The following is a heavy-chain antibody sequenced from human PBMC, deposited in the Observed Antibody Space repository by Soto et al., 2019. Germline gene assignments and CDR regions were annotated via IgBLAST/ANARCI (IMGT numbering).Heavy chain of an antibody. CDR2: ISSNGGST. Sequence: PGGSLRLSCSASGFTFSSYAMHWVRQAPGKGLEYVSAISSNGGSTYYADSVKGRFTISRDNSKNTLYLQMSSLRAEDTAVYYCVKDLQGVAVDFDYWGQGTLVTVSS. CDR1: GFTFSSYA. J-gene: IGHJ4*02. V-gene: IGHV3-64D*06. CDR3: VKDLQGVAVDFDY. D-gene: IGHD6-19*01.